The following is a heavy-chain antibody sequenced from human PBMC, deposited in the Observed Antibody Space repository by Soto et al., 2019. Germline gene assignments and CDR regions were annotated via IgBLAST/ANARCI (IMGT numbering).Heavy chain of an antibody. J-gene: IGHJ3*02. V-gene: IGHV4-30-4*01. CDR1: GGSISSGDYY. D-gene: IGHD6-19*01. CDR2: IYYSGST. Sequence: SETLSLTCTVSGGSISSGDYYWSWIRQPPGKGLEWIGYIYYSGSTYYNPSLKSRVTISVDTSKNQFSLKLSSVTAADTAVYYCAIHSSGWQGRHAFDIWGQGTMVTVSS. CDR3: AIHSSGWQGRHAFDI.